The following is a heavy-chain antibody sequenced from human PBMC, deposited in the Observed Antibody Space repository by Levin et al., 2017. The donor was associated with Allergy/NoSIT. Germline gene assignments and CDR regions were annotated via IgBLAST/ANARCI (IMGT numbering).Heavy chain of an antibody. V-gene: IGHV3-23*01. D-gene: IGHD3-9*01. CDR3: AKDERYFDWLVSEGYFDY. CDR2: ISGSGGST. CDR1: GFTFSSYA. Sequence: GESLKISCAASGFTFSSYAMSWVRQAPGKGLEWVSAISGSGGSTYYADSVKGRFTISRDNSKNTLYLQMNSLRAEDTAVYYCAKDERYFDWLVSEGYFDYWGQGTLVTVSS. J-gene: IGHJ4*02.